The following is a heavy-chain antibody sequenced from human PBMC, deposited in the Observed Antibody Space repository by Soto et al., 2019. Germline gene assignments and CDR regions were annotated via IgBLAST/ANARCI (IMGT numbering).Heavy chain of an antibody. Sequence: GGSLRLSCAASGFTFSDYYMSWIRQAPGKGLEWVSYISSSSSYTNYADSVKGRFTISRDNAKNSLYLQMNSLRAEDTAVYYCAREMHYYDSSGYYYPFDYWGQGTLVTSPQ. V-gene: IGHV3-11*06. CDR2: ISSSSSYT. CDR1: GFTFSDYY. D-gene: IGHD3-22*01. J-gene: IGHJ4*02. CDR3: AREMHYYDSSGYYYPFDY.